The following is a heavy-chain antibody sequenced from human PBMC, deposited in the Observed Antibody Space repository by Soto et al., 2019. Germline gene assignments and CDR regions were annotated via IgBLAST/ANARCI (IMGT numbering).Heavy chain of an antibody. CDR1: GGTFTNYA. D-gene: IGHD2-2*01. V-gene: IGHV1-69*12. Sequence: QVLLVQSGAEVKKPGSSLKVSCKASGGTFTNYAFSWVRQAPGQGPEWMGGIIPIFGTPDYAQKFQGRVIITADESTRTVSMELNSLRSDDTAVYYCARERSVGYCITTTCPKPFYYSAMDVWGQGTTVTVSS. J-gene: IGHJ6*02. CDR3: ARERSVGYCITTTCPKPFYYSAMDV. CDR2: IIPIFGTP.